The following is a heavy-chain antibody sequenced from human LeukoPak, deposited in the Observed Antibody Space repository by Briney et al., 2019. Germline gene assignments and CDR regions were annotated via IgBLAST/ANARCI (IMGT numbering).Heavy chain of an antibody. J-gene: IGHJ6*02. CDR2: IYYSGST. Sequence: SETLSLTCAVSGGSISSGDYYWSWIRQPPGKGLEWIGYIYYSGSTYYNPSLKSRVTISVDTSKNQFSLKLSSVTAADTAVYYCARDVLLWFGASYYYYGMDVWGQGTTVTVSS. D-gene: IGHD3-10*01. V-gene: IGHV4-30-4*01. CDR1: GGSISSGDYY. CDR3: ARDVLLWFGASYYYYGMDV.